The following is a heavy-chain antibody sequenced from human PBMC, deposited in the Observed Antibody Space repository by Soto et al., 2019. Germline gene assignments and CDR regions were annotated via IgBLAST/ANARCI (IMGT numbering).Heavy chain of an antibody. D-gene: IGHD2-2*01. J-gene: IGHJ5*02. CDR2: ISYDGSNK. V-gene: IGHV3-30*03. CDR3: ARENVIVVVPAAMYNWFDP. CDR1: GFTFSSYG. Sequence: PGGSLRLSCAASGFTFSSYGMHWVRQAPGKGLEWAAVISYDGSNKYYADSVKGRFTISRDNSKNTLYLQMNSLRAEDTAVYYCARENVIVVVPAAMYNWFDPWGQGTLVTVSS.